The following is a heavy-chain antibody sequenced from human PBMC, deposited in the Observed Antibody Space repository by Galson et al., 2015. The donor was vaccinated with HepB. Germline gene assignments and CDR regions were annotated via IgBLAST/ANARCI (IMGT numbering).Heavy chain of an antibody. CDR3: ARQWLDNYFDY. CDR1: GFTFSSYA. Sequence: SLRLSCAASGFTFSSYAVHWVRQAPGKGLEWVAVISYDGSNKYYADSVKGRFTISIDNSKNTLYLQMNSLRAEDTAVYYCARQWLDNYFDYWGQGTLVTVSS. V-gene: IGHV3-30-3*01. D-gene: IGHD6-19*01. J-gene: IGHJ4*02. CDR2: ISYDGSNK.